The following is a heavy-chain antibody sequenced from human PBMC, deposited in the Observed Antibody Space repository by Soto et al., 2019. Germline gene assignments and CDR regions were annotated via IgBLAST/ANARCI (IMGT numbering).Heavy chain of an antibody. CDR3: ARDRRYYDSSGHDAFDI. CDR2: IIPIFGTA. V-gene: IGHV1-69*13. D-gene: IGHD3-22*01. CDR1: GGTFSSYA. Sequence: SVKVSCKASGGTFSSYAISWVRQAPGQGLEWMGGIIPIFGTANYAQKFQGRVTITADESTSTAYMELSSLRSEDTAVYYCARDRRYYDSSGHDAFDIWGQGTMVTVSS. J-gene: IGHJ3*02.